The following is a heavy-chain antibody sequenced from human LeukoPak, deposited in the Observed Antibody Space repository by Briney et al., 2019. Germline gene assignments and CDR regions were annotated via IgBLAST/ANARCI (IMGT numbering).Heavy chain of an antibody. Sequence: SETLSLTCTVSGGSISSSSYYWGWIRQPPGKGLEWIGSIYYSGSTYYNPSLKSRVTISVDTSKNQFSLKLSSVTAADTAVYYCARDLGNIGDSNWGQGTLVTVSS. V-gene: IGHV4-39*07. J-gene: IGHJ4*02. CDR1: GGSISSSSYY. D-gene: IGHD2/OR15-2a*01. CDR3: ARDLGNIGDSN. CDR2: IYYSGST.